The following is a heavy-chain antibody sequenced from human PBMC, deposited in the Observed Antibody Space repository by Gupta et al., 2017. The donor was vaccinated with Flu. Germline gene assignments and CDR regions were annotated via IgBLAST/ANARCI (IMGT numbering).Heavy chain of an antibody. D-gene: IGHD4-17*01. CDR3: ARLHDYGGNSPY. J-gene: IGHJ4*02. Sequence: WIRQPPGKGLEWIGEINHSGSTNYNPSLKSRVTISVDTSKNQFSLKLSSVTAADTAVYYCARLHDYGGNSPYWGQGTLVTVSS. V-gene: IGHV4-34*01. CDR2: INHSGST.